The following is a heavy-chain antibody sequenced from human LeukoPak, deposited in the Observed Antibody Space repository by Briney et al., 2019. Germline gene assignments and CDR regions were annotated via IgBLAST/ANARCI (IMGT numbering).Heavy chain of an antibody. CDR1: GGSFSGYY. D-gene: IGHD3-22*01. V-gene: IGHV4-34*01. CDR2: INHSGST. Sequence: PSETLSLTCAVYGGSFSGYYWSWIRQPPGKGLEWIGEINHSGSTNYNPSLKGRVTISVDTSKNQFSLKLSSVTAADTAVYYCARALIVVVGAFDIWGQGTMVTVSS. J-gene: IGHJ3*02. CDR3: ARALIVVVGAFDI.